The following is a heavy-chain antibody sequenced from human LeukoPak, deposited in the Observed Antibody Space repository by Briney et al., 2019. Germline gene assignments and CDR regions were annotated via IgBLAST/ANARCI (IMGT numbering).Heavy chain of an antibody. J-gene: IGHJ4*02. D-gene: IGHD3-22*01. V-gene: IGHV3-21*01. CDR1: GFTFSSYS. CDR2: ISSSSSYI. CDR3: ARVSYDSSGYAGY. Sequence: GGSLSLSCAASGFTFSSYSMNWVRQAPGKGLEWVSSISSSSSYIYYADSVKGRFTISRDNAKNSLYLQMNSLRAEDTAVYYCARVSYDSSGYAGYWGQGTLVTVSS.